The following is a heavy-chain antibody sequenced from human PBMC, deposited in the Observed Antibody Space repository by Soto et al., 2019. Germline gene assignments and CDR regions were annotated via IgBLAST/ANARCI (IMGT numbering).Heavy chain of an antibody. J-gene: IGHJ4*02. CDR2: ISTTSGNT. Sequence: QIQMVQSGAEVKQPGASVKLSCKTSGYTFSSYSINWVRQAPGQGLEWMAWISTTSGNTHYAESVQGRVTLTLDKSARTAFMEMWGLTSDDTAVYFCARDNSYYDFWGKGTLVTVAS. CDR1: GYTFSSYS. V-gene: IGHV1-18*01. D-gene: IGHD1-26*01. CDR3: ARDNSYYDF.